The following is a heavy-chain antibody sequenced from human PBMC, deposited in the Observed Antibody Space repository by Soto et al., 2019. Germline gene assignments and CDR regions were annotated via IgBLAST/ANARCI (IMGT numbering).Heavy chain of an antibody. D-gene: IGHD5-12*01. Sequence: PGGSLRLSCAASGFTFSSYSMNWVRQAPGKGLEWVSSISNSSSYIYYADSVKGRITISRDNAKNSLYQQMNSLRAENTAVYYCGRDYALEIEMATIMGWFDPWGQGTLVTVSS. V-gene: IGHV3-21*01. CDR1: GFTFSSYS. J-gene: IGHJ5*02. CDR3: GRDYALEIEMATIMGWFDP. CDR2: ISNSSSYI.